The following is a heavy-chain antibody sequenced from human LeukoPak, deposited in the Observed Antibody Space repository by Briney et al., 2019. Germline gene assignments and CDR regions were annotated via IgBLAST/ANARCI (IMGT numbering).Heavy chain of an antibody. Sequence: SETLSLTCTVSGGSISSYYWGWIRQPPGKGLEWIGCIYYSGSTNYNPSLKSRVTISVDTSKNQFSLKLSSVTAADTAVYYCARDPGDAFDIWGQGTMVTVSS. V-gene: IGHV4-59*01. CDR3: ARDPGDAFDI. CDR1: GGSISSYY. J-gene: IGHJ3*02. CDR2: IYYSGST.